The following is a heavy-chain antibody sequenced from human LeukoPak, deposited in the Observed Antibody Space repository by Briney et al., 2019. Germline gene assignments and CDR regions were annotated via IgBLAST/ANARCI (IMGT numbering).Heavy chain of an antibody. V-gene: IGHV3-30*03. J-gene: IGHJ4*02. Sequence: PGGSLRLSCAASGFTFSNYGMHWVRQAPGKGLEWVAVISYDGSNKYYADFVKGRFTISRDNSKNTLYLQMNSLRAEDTAVYYCAREWAYGDYLGLVDYWGQGTLVTVSS. CDR2: ISYDGSNK. CDR3: AREWAYGDYLGLVDY. CDR1: GFTFSNYG. D-gene: IGHD4-17*01.